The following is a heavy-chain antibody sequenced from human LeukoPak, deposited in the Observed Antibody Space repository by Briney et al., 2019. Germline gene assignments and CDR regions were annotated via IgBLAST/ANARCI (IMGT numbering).Heavy chain of an antibody. V-gene: IGHV5-51*01. CDR1: GYSFTSYW. CDR2: IYPDDSDT. Sequence: VESLKISCKGSGYSFTSYWIAWVRQMPGEGLEWMGIIYPDDSDTRYSPSFQGQVTITADKSISTAYLQWSSLKASDNAMYYCARQRRSSGWPNDYWGQGTLVTVSS. D-gene: IGHD6-19*01. J-gene: IGHJ4*02. CDR3: ARQRRSSGWPNDY.